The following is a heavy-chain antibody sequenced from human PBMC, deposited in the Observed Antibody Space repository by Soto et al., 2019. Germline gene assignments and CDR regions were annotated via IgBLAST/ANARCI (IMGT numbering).Heavy chain of an antibody. CDR2: IRSKANSYAT. D-gene: IGHD4-17*01. CDR3: TGSTVTPFDY. V-gene: IGHV3-73*01. CDR1: GFTFSGSA. J-gene: IGHJ4*02. Sequence: EVQLVESGGGLVQPGGSLKLSCAASGFTFSGSAMHWVRQASGKGLEWVGRIRSKANSYATAYAASVKGRFTISRDDSKNTAYLQMNSPKTEDTAVYYCTGSTVTPFDYWGQGTLVTVSS.